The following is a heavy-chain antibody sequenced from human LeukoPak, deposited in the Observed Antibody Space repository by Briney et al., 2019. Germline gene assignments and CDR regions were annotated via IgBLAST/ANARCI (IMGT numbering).Heavy chain of an antibody. CDR3: ARTVDSGAEEAFDI. D-gene: IGHD3-22*01. J-gene: IGHJ3*02. CDR2: INWNGGST. CDR1: GFPFSSYW. Sequence: GGSLRLSCVASGFPFSSYWMTWVRQAPGKGLEWVSGINWNGGSTGYADSVKGRFTISRDNAKNSLYLQMNSLRAEDTALYYCARTVDSGAEEAFDIWGQGTMVTVSS. V-gene: IGHV3-20*04.